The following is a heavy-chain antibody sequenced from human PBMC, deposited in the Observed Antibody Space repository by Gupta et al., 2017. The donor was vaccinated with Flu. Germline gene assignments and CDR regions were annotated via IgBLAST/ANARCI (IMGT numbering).Heavy chain of an antibody. V-gene: IGHV3-49*03. J-gene: IGHJ6*02. CDR3: VTPRYIGSYFYFGLDV. CDR2: IRSRAYDGTT. D-gene: IGHD3-16*02. CDR1: GFSFSEYA. Sequence: EVQVVESGGALVQPGRSLRLSCRVSGFSFSEYALAWFRQAPGKGLEWVAFIRSRAYDGTTEYAASVEGRFAISRDDSGGLVYLQMNNLILEDTAMYYCVTPRYIGSYFYFGLDVWGQRTKVTVS.